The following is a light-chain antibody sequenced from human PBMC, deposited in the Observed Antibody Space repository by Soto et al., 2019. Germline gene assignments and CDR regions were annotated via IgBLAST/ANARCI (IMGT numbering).Light chain of an antibody. CDR2: DAS. Sequence: EIVLPQSPATLSLSPGERATLSCRASQSVSSYLAWYPQKPGQAPRLLIYDASNRATGIPARFRGSGSGTDFTLTISSLEPEDFAVYYCQQRSNWPYTFGQGTKLEIK. V-gene: IGKV3-11*01. CDR3: QQRSNWPYT. J-gene: IGKJ2*01. CDR1: QSVSSY.